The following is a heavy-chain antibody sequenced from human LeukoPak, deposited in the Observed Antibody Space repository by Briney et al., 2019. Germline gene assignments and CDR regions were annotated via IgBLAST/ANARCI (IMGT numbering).Heavy chain of an antibody. Sequence: GGSLRLSCAASGFTFSSYAMSWVRQAPGKGLEWVSAISGSGGSTYYADSVKGRFTISRDNSKNTLYLQMNSLRAEDTAVYYCAKASAMIVVVSKHFDYWGRETLVTVSS. CDR2: ISGSGGST. J-gene: IGHJ4*02. D-gene: IGHD3-22*01. V-gene: IGHV3-23*01. CDR3: AKASAMIVVVSKHFDY. CDR1: GFTFSSYA.